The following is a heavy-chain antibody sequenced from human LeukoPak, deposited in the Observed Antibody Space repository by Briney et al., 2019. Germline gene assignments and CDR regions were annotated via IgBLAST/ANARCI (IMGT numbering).Heavy chain of an antibody. CDR3: TTPVGISDAFDI. CDR2: INPNSGGT. D-gene: IGHD1-26*01. J-gene: IGHJ3*02. V-gene: IGHV1-2*06. CDR1: GYIFTGYY. Sequence: ASVKVSCKASGYIFTGYYMHWVRQAPGQGLEWMGRINPNSGGTNYAQKFQGRATMTRDTSITTAYMELNRLTSDDTAVYYCTTPVGISDAFDIWGQGTMVTVSS.